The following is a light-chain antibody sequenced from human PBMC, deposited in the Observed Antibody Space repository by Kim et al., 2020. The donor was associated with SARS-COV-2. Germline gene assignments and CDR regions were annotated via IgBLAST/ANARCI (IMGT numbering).Light chain of an antibody. V-gene: IGLV2-14*03. CDR3: SSYTSSSTRV. Sequence: GPSTTVSCTATRSDVGGYNYVSWYQQHPGKAPKLMIHDVSNRPSGVSNRFSGSKSGNTASLTISGLQAEDEADYYCSSYTSSSTRVFGGGTKLTVL. CDR1: RSDVGGYNY. J-gene: IGLJ3*02. CDR2: DVS.